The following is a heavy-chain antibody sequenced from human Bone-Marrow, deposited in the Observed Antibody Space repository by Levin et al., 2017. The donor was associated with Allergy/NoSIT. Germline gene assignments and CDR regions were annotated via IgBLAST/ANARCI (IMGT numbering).Heavy chain of an antibody. CDR3: ARIIAAAGLEYYYYGMDV. Sequence: GESLKISCAASGFTFSSYEMNWVRQAPGKGLEWVSYISSSGSTIYYADSVKGRFTISRDNAKNSLYLQMNSLRAEDTAVYYCARIIAAAGLEYYYYGMDVWGQGTTVTVSS. CDR1: GFTFSSYE. J-gene: IGHJ6*02. CDR2: ISSSGSTI. V-gene: IGHV3-48*03. D-gene: IGHD6-13*01.